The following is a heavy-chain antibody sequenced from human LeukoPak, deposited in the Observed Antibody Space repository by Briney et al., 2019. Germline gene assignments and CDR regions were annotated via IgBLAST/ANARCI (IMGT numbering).Heavy chain of an antibody. CDR2: INPNSGGT. Sequence: ASVKVSCKASGYTFTGYYMHWVRQAPGQGLEWMGWINPNSGGTNYAQKFQGRVTITRATYISTAYMELSRLRAEDAAVYYCARAGVGGSPFDYWGQGTLVTVSS. V-gene: IGHV1-2*02. D-gene: IGHD2-15*01. CDR1: GYTFTGYY. J-gene: IGHJ4*02. CDR3: ARAGVGGSPFDY.